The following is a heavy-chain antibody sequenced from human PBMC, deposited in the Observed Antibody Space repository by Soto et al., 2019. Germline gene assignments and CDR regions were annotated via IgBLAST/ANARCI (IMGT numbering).Heavy chain of an antibody. D-gene: IGHD1-26*01. CDR2: ISSSSSTI. Sequence: GGSLRLSCAASGFTFSSYSMNWVRQAPGKGLEWVSYISSSSSTIYYADSVKGRFTISRDNAKNSLYLQMNSLRDEDTAVYYCARGWELHNYYYGMDVWGQGPRSPSP. CDR3: ARGWELHNYYYGMDV. CDR1: GFTFSSYS. J-gene: IGHJ6*02. V-gene: IGHV3-48*02.